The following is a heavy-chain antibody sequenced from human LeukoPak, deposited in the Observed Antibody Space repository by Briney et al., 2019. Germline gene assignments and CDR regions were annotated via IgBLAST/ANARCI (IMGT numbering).Heavy chain of an antibody. CDR1: GYTFTSYG. Sequence: ASVKVSCKASGYTFTSYGISWVRQAPGQGLEWMGWISAYNGNTNYAQKLQGRVTMTTDTSTSTAYMELRSLRSDDTAVYYCARDPPTMRVGTGRDIYGMDVWGQGTTVTVSS. CDR3: ARDPPTMRVGTGRDIYGMDV. D-gene: IGHD3/OR15-3a*01. V-gene: IGHV1-18*01. J-gene: IGHJ6*02. CDR2: ISAYNGNT.